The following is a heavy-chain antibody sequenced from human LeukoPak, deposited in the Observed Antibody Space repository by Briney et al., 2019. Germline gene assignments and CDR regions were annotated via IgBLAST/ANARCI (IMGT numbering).Heavy chain of an antibody. Sequence: GGSLRLSCGASGFTFSSYAMHWVRQAPGKGLEWVAVISYDGSNKYYADSVKGRFTISRDNSKNTLYLQMNSLRAEDTAVYYCARDEALAYCGGDCQTVGYYGMDVWGKGTTVTVS. J-gene: IGHJ6*04. CDR3: ARDEALAYCGGDCQTVGYYGMDV. V-gene: IGHV3-30*04. CDR2: ISYDGSNK. D-gene: IGHD2-21*02. CDR1: GFTFSSYA.